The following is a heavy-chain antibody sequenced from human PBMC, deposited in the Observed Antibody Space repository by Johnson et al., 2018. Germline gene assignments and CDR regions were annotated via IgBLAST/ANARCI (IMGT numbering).Heavy chain of an antibody. J-gene: IGHJ6*02. Sequence: VQLVESGAEVTKPGASVKVSCKASGYTFTHYFMHWVRQAPGQGLEWVGIINPSTGVTNNAQRCYDRVTMTSYTSTSTVYMAVRSLRSEDTAVYYCARGSGSAYYYAMDVWGQGTTVTVSS. D-gene: IGHD1-26*01. CDR1: GYTFTHYF. CDR2: INPSTGVT. CDR3: ARGSGSAYYYAMDV. V-gene: IGHV1-46*01.